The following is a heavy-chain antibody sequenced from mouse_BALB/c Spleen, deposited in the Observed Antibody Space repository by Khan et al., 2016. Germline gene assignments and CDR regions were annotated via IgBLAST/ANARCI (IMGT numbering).Heavy chain of an antibody. V-gene: IGHV14-4*02. CDR1: GFNINDYY. Sequence: EVQLQESGAELVRSGASVKLSCTASGFNINDYYMHWVKQRPEQGLEWIGWIDPENGDTEYAPKFQGKATMTADTSSNTAYLQLSSLTSEDTAVXYCNACDYNAMDYWGQGTSVTVSS. J-gene: IGHJ4*01. CDR3: NACDYNAMDY. CDR2: IDPENGDT.